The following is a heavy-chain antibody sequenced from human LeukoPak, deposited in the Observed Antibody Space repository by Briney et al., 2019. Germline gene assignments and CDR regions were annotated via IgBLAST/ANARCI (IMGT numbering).Heavy chain of an antibody. CDR3: ARPRGYSGYDYAFDI. J-gene: IGHJ3*02. CDR1: GFTFSSYE. V-gene: IGHV3-30*04. D-gene: IGHD5-12*01. CDR2: ISYDGSNQ. Sequence: PGGSLRLSCAASGFTFSSYEMNWARQAPGKGLEWVAVISYDGSNQYYADSVMGRFTISRDNSKNTLYLQMNSLRPEDTAVYYCARPRGYSGYDYAFDIWGQGTMVTVSS.